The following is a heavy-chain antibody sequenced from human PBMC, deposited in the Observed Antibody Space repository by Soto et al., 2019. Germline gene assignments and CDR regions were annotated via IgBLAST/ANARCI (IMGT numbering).Heavy chain of an antibody. Sequence: GGSLRLSCAGSGFSFSTYAMHWVRQAPGKGLEWLAIIWFDGVKEYYAESVRGRFTISIDNSKNTVFLQMDTVGAEDSALYYCTRATLDVWGQGTTVTVSS. CDR2: IWFDGVKE. J-gene: IGHJ6*02. CDR3: TRATLDV. CDR1: GFSFSTYA. V-gene: IGHV3-33*01.